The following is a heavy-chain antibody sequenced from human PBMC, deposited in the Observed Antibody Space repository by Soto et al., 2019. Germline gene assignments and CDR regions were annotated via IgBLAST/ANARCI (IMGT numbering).Heavy chain of an antibody. Sequence: EVQLVESGGGVVRPGGSLRLSCTASGFTFDDYDMTWVRQGPGKGLEWVSGINWNGGSTDYGDSMKGRFTISRDNAKNSLYLPMTSLRFEDPAVCYCARGGNEIWRDFDLGGRGTLVTVSS. D-gene: IGHD1-1*01. V-gene: IGHV3-20*04. J-gene: IGHJ2*01. CDR3: ARGGNEIWRDFDL. CDR1: GFTFDDYD. CDR2: INWNGGST.